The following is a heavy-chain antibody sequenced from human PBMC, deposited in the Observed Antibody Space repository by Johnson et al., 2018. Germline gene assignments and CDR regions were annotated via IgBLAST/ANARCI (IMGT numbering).Heavy chain of an antibody. Sequence: QVQLVESGGGVVQPGRSLRLSCAASGFTFSSYAMHWVRQAPGKGLEWVAVISYDGSNKYYADSVKGRFTISRDNAKNTLYLQMNSLRAEDTAVYYCARGCRGCYGMDVWGQGTTVTVSS. J-gene: IGHJ6*02. D-gene: IGHD3-10*01. CDR3: ARGCRGCYGMDV. CDR1: GFTFSSYA. V-gene: IGHV3-30-3*01. CDR2: ISYDGSNK.